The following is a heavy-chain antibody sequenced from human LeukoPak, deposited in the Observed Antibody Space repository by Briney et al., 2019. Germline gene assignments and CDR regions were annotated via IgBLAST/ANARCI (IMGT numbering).Heavy chain of an antibody. CDR1: GYTFTGYY. V-gene: IGHV1-2*02. Sequence: ASVKVSCKASGYTFTGYYMHWVRQAPGQGLEWMGWINPNSGGTNYAQKFQGRATMTRDTSISTAYMELSRLRSDDTAVYYCARELRFLEWLLIDYWGQGTLVTVSS. CDR2: INPNSGGT. CDR3: ARELRFLEWLLIDY. J-gene: IGHJ4*02. D-gene: IGHD3-3*01.